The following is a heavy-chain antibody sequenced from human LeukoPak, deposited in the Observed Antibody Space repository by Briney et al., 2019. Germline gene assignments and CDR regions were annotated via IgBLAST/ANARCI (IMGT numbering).Heavy chain of an antibody. V-gene: IGHV5-51*03. D-gene: IGHD3-3*01. J-gene: IGHJ3*02. Sequence: GESLKISCKGSGYSFTSYWIGWVRQMPGKGLEWMGIIYPGDSDTRYGPSFQGQVTISADKSISTAYLQWSSLKASDTAMYYCASTITIFGVVLKDAFDIWGQGTMVTVSS. CDR3: ASTITIFGVVLKDAFDI. CDR1: GYSFTSYW. CDR2: IYPGDSDT.